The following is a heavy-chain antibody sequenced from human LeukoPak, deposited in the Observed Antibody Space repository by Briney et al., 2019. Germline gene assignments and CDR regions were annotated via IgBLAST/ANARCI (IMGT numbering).Heavy chain of an antibody. CDR1: GGSISSGSYY. CDR3: ARDRGFMVRGSMRGYDDYYYYMDV. CDR2: IYSSGST. V-gene: IGHV4-61*02. Sequence: SETLSLTCTVSGGSISSGSYYWSWLRQPAGKGLELIGRIYSSGSTNYNPSLKSRFTISVDRAKKQFAVKLSSVTAADTAVYYCARDRGFMVRGSMRGYDDYYYYMDVWGKGTTVTISS. J-gene: IGHJ6*03. D-gene: IGHD3-10*01.